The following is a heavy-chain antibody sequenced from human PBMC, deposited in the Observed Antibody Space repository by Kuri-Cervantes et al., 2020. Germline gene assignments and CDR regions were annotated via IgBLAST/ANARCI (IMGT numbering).Heavy chain of an antibody. V-gene: IGHV4-34*01. Sequence: ETLSLTCAVYGGSFSGYYWSWIRQPPGKGLEWIGEINHSGSTNYNPSLKSRVTISVDTSKNQFSLKLSSVTAADTAVYYCARLIVGATDYAYYFDYWGQGTLVTVSS. CDR3: ARLIVGATDYAYYFDY. CDR2: INHSGST. CDR1: GGSFSGYY. D-gene: IGHD1-26*01. J-gene: IGHJ4*02.